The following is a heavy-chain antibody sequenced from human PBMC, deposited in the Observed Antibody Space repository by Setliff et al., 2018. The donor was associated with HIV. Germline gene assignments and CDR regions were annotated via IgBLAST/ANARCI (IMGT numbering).Heavy chain of an antibody. Sequence: GGSLRLSCVPSGFTFGGFAMSWVRQAPGRGLEWVSAITGSGGNTYYADSVKGRFTISRDNSENTLYLQMNSLRADDTAMYYCAKGHYDDWYYFDYWGPGTLVTVSS. D-gene: IGHD4-17*01. CDR3: AKGHYDDWYYFDY. CDR1: GFTFGGFA. J-gene: IGHJ4*02. V-gene: IGHV3-23*01. CDR2: ITGSGGNT.